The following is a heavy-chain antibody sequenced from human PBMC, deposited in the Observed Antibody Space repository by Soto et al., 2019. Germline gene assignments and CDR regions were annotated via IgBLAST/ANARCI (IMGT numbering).Heavy chain of an antibody. V-gene: IGHV1-18*01. J-gene: IGHJ5*02. CDR2: ISAYNGNT. CDR3: ARDPGTGGRYRWFDP. D-gene: IGHD3-16*01. Sequence: ASVKVSCKASGYTFTSYGISWVRQAPGQGLEWMGWISAYNGNTNHAQKLQGRVTMTTDTSTSTAYMELRSLRSDDTAVYYCARDPGTGGRYRWFDPWGQGTLVTVSS. CDR1: GYTFTSYG.